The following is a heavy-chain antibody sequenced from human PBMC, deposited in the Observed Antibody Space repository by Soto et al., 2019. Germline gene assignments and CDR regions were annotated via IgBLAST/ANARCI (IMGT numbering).Heavy chain of an antibody. CDR1: GGTFSSYT. Sequence: QVQLVQSGAEVKKPGSSVKVFCKASGGTFSSYTISWVRQAPGQGLEWMGRIIPILGIANYAQKFQGRVTITADKSTSTAYMELSSLRSEYTAVYYWARDSDWGDYQSWGQGTLVTVSS. CDR3: ARDSDWGDYQS. J-gene: IGHJ5*02. V-gene: IGHV1-69*08. CDR2: IIPILGIA. D-gene: IGHD4-17*01.